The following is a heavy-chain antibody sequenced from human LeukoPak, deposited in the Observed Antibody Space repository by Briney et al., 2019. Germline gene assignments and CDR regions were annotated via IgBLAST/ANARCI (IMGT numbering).Heavy chain of an antibody. Sequence: GRSLRLSCAASGFTFSSYAMHWVRQAPGKGLEWVAVISYDGSNKYYADSVKGRFTISRDNSKNTLYLQMNSLRAGDTAVYYCARDSYDSSGSGMDVWGQGTTVTVSS. J-gene: IGHJ6*02. V-gene: IGHV3-30-3*01. CDR1: GFTFSSYA. CDR3: ARDSYDSSGSGMDV. CDR2: ISYDGSNK. D-gene: IGHD3-22*01.